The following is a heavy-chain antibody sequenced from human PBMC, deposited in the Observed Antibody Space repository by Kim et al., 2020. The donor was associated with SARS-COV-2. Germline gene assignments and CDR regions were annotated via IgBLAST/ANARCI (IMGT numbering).Heavy chain of an antibody. V-gene: IGHV4-59*01. CDR2: IYYKGST. CDR1: GGSISSYY. J-gene: IGHJ4*02. CDR3: ARDRGYDSTGLFDY. D-gene: IGHD3-22*01. Sequence: SETLSLTCTVSGGSISSYYWSWIRQPPGKGLEWIGNIYYKGSTNYNPSLKSRVTISIDTSKNKFSLKVSSVTAADTAVYYCARDRGYDSTGLFDYWGKGTRLTVTS.